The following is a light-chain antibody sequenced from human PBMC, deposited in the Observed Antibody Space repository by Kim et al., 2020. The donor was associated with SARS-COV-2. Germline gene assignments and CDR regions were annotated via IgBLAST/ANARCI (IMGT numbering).Light chain of an antibody. CDR2: DIS. CDR3: LLSYSDARPVE. J-gene: IGLJ2*01. V-gene: IGLV7-46*01. Sequence: QAVVTQEPSLTVSPGGTVTLTCGSTTGAVTSRHYPYWLQQKPGQAPMTLIYDISTKHSWTPARFSGSLLGGKAALTLSGAQPEDEAEYYCLLSYSDARPVEFGGGTQLTVL. CDR1: TGAVTSRHY.